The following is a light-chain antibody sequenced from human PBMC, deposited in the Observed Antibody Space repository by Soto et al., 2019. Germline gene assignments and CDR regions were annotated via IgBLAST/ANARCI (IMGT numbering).Light chain of an antibody. CDR2: DVI. CDR1: SSDVGGYNY. V-gene: IGLV2-14*03. CDR3: SSYTSSGTRV. Sequence: QSALTQPASVSGSPGQSIAISCTGTSSDVGGYNYVSWYQHHPGKAPKLMIYDVIHRPSGVSDRFSGSKSGNTASLTISGPQAEAEADFSCSSYTSSGTRVSGGGPKLPVL. J-gene: IGLJ3*02.